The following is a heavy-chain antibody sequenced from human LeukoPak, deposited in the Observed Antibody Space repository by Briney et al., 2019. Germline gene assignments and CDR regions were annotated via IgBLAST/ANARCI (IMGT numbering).Heavy chain of an antibody. D-gene: IGHD6-19*01. J-gene: IGHJ4*02. CDR1: GFTFGSFG. CDR2: IAYDGSDE. Sequence: GRSLRLSCVAYGFTFGSFGMHWVRHAPGNGLDWVAVIAYDGSDENYADSVKGRFTISRDNFKNTLYLQMNSLGPEDTAMYYCARDVMAVAGTLGFDCWGQGALVTVSS. V-gene: IGHV3-30*04. CDR3: ARDVMAVAGTLGFDC.